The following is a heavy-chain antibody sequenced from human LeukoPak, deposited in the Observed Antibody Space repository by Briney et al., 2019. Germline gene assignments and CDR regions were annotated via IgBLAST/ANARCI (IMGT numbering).Heavy chain of an antibody. V-gene: IGHV4-38-2*02. CDR3: ARAYRSSWYANWFDP. CDR1: GYSISSGYY. D-gene: IGHD6-13*01. Sequence: SETLSLTCTVSGYSISSGYYWGWTRQPPGKGLEWIGSIYHSGSTYYNPSLKSRVTISVDTSKNQFSLKLSSVTAADTAVYFCARAYRSSWYANWFDPWGQGTLVTVSS. CDR2: IYHSGST. J-gene: IGHJ5*02.